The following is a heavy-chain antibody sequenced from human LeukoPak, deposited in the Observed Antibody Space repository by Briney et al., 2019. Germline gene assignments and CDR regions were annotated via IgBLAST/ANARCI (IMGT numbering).Heavy chain of an antibody. Sequence: GGSLRLSCAASGFIVSSDYISWVRQTPGEGLEWVSVIYSGGSTFYADSVKGRFTISRDNSKNTVYLQMNSLRAEDTAVYYCASGGKYCTGGACYGDWGQGTLVTVSS. D-gene: IGHD2-8*02. V-gene: IGHV3-53*01. J-gene: IGHJ4*02. CDR3: ASGGKYCTGGACYGD. CDR2: IYSGGST. CDR1: GFIVSSDY.